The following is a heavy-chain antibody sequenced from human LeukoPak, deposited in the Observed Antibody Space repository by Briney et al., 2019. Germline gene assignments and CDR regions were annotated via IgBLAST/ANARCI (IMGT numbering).Heavy chain of an antibody. CDR2: IYYSGST. CDR1: GGSISSYY. V-gene: IGHV4-59*01. CDR3: ARTEGYYDSSGYYGPRYYYYMDV. J-gene: IGHJ6*03. Sequence: SETLSLTCTVSGGSISSYYWSWIRQPPGKGLEWIGYIYYSGSTNYNPSLKSRVTISVDTSKNQFSLKLSSVTAADTAVYYCARTEGYYDSSGYYGPRYYYYMDVWGKGTRSPSP. D-gene: IGHD3-22*01.